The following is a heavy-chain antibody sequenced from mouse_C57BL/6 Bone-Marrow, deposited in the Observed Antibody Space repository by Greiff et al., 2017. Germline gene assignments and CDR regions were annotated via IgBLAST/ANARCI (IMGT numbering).Heavy chain of an antibody. V-gene: IGHV1-76*01. D-gene: IGHD1-1*01. Sequence: QVQLQQSGAELVRPGASVKLSCKASGYTFTDYYINWVKQRPGQGLEWIARIYPGSGNTYYNEKFKGKATLTAEKSSSTAYMQLSSLTSEDSAVYFCASSYCYGSDDWYFDVWGTGTTVTVSS. CDR3: ASSYCYGSDDWYFDV. CDR1: GYTFTDYY. J-gene: IGHJ1*03. CDR2: IYPGSGNT.